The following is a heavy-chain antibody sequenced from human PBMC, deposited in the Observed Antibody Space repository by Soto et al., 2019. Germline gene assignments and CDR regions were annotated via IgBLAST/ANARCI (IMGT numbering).Heavy chain of an antibody. Sequence: SETLSLTCAVYGGSFSGYYWSWIRQPPGKGLEWIGEINHSGSTNYNPSLKSRVTISVDTSKNQFSLKLSSVTAADTAVYYCARSKHNCYDSSGYWDYWGQGTLVTVSS. V-gene: IGHV4-34*01. CDR3: ARSKHNCYDSSGYWDY. CDR1: GGSFSGYY. J-gene: IGHJ4*02. D-gene: IGHD3-22*01. CDR2: INHSGST.